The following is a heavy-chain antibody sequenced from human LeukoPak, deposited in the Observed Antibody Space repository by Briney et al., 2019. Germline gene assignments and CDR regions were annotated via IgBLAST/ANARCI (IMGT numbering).Heavy chain of an antibody. D-gene: IGHD2-15*01. CDR3: ATPRGIVVVVAAPSFDF. J-gene: IGHJ4*02. Sequence: GGSLRLSCAASGFTFSSYAMSWVRQAPGKGLEWVSSISDSGGSTYYADSVKGRFTVSRDNSKNTLYLQMSSLRADDTAVYYCATPRGIVVVVAAPSFDFWGQGTLVTVSS. V-gene: IGHV3-23*01. CDR2: ISDSGGST. CDR1: GFTFSSYA.